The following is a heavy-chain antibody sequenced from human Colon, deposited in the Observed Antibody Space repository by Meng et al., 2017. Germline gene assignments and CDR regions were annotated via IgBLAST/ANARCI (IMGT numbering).Heavy chain of an antibody. Sequence: QGRRRGSGPGLVKLSGTLSLTCAVSGGSITTNSYWSWVRQSPEKGLEWIGQIDHRGDPYYNPSLKSRVTMSVDRSKSQVSLQLTSVTAADTAVYYCARHGGYYQDYWGQGTLVTVSS. CDR3: ARHGGYYQDY. CDR2: IDHRGDP. CDR1: GGSITTNSY. V-gene: IGHV4-4*02. D-gene: IGHD4-23*01. J-gene: IGHJ4*02.